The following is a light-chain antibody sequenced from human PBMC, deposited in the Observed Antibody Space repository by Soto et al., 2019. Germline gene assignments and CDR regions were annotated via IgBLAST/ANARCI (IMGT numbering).Light chain of an antibody. J-gene: IGKJ5*01. CDR3: QQSYSTSIT. Sequence: DIQMTXXKSSLXASVGDRVTITCRASQSISSYLNWYQQKPGKAPKLLIYAASSLQSGVPSRFSGSGSGTDFTLTISSLQPEDFATYYFQQSYSTSITFGQGTRLE. V-gene: IGKV1-39*01. CDR1: QSISSY. CDR2: AAS.